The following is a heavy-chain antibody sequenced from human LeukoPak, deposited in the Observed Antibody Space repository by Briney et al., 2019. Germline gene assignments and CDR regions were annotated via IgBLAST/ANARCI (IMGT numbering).Heavy chain of an antibody. J-gene: IGHJ4*02. V-gene: IGHV4-59*01. Sequence: PSETLSLTCTVSGGSISSYYWSWIRQPPGKGLEWIGYIYYSGSTNYNPSLKSRVTISVDTSKNQFSLKLSPVIAADTAVYYCARVGVDYSGNIIKYYFDSWGQGTLVTVSS. D-gene: IGHD4-23*01. CDR2: IYYSGST. CDR3: ARVGVDYSGNIIKYYFDS. CDR1: GGSISSYY.